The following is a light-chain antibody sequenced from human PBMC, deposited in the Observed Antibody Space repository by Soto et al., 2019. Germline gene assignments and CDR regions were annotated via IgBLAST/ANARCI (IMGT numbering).Light chain of an antibody. Sequence: QLVLTQPPSASASLGASVKLTCTLSSGHSSYAIAWHQQQPEKGPRYLMKLNSDGSHSKGDGIPDRFSGSSSGAERYLTISSLQSEDEADYYCQTGGTGIRVFGGGTKLTVL. CDR3: QTGGTGIRV. CDR2: LNSDGSH. V-gene: IGLV4-69*01. CDR1: SGHSSYA. J-gene: IGLJ3*02.